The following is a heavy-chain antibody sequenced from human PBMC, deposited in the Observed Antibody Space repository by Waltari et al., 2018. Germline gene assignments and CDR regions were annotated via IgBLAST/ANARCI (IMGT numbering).Heavy chain of an antibody. CDR2: IIPIFGTA. D-gene: IGHD2-21*01. Sequence: QVQLVQSGAEVKKPGSSVKVSCKASGGTFSSYAISWVRQAPGQGLEWMGGIIPIFGTANDALKCQGRVTITTDESTSTAYLELSSLGSEDTAVYYCARGGGDSWWFDPWGQGTLVTVSS. V-gene: IGHV1-69*05. J-gene: IGHJ5*02. CDR1: GGTFSSYA. CDR3: ARGGGDSWWFDP.